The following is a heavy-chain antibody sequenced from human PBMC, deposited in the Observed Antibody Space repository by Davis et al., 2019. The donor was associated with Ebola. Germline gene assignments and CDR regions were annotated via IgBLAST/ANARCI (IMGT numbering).Heavy chain of an antibody. V-gene: IGHV4-39*01. D-gene: IGHD6-19*01. J-gene: IGHJ4*02. CDR3: ARPGFYSSGWYGEFDY. CDR1: GGSISSSSYY. Sequence: MPSETLSLTCTVPGGSISSSSYYWGWIRQPPGKGLEWIGSIYYSGSTYYNPSLKSRVTISVDTSKNQFSLKLSSVTAADTAVYYCARPGFYSSGWYGEFDYWGQGTLVTVSS. CDR2: IYYSGST.